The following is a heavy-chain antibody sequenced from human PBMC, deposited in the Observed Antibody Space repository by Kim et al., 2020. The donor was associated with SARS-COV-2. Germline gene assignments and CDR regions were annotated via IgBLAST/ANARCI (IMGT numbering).Heavy chain of an antibody. V-gene: IGHV4-59*01. J-gene: IGHJ4*02. CDR2: VYFTGTT. Sequence: SETLSLTCTVSGASFSSYYWSWVRQPPGKGLEWIGYVYFTGTTNYNPSLKSRLTISIEPSQSPFSLQLRSVTAADTAVYYCARFDNGVEAAFDSWGQGT. CDR3: ARFDNGVEAAFDS. CDR1: GASFSSYY. D-gene: IGHD2-8*01.